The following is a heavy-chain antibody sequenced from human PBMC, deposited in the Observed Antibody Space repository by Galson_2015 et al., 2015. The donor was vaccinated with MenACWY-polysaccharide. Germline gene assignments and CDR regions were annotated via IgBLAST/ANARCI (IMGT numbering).Heavy chain of an antibody. J-gene: IGHJ4*02. Sequence: SLRLSCAASGFSIHTYTVIWVRQVPGKGLEWLSYINSGSTTIHYADSVEGRFTVPRDNVKNSVYLQMNSLRDGDTALYYCATGDYVSLGGRSYWGQGTLVTVSS. CDR2: INSGSTTI. CDR1: GFSIHTYT. CDR3: ATGDYVSLGGRSY. V-gene: IGHV3-48*02. D-gene: IGHD4-17*01.